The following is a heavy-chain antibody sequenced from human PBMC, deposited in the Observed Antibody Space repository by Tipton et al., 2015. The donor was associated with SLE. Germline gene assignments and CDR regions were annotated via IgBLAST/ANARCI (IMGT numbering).Heavy chain of an antibody. CDR1: GYSFNTYW. CDR3: ARHYNIYSIYRMGAFDV. CDR2: IYPGDSDT. V-gene: IGHV5-51*01. Sequence: QLVQSGPEVKKPGESLKISCKGFGYSFNTYWIGWVRQMPGKGLEWMGFIYPGDSDTRYSPSFQGQVTISADKSISTAYLQWSSLKASDTAMYYCARHYNIYSIYRMGAFDVWGQGTMVTVSS. J-gene: IGHJ3*01. D-gene: IGHD4-11*01.